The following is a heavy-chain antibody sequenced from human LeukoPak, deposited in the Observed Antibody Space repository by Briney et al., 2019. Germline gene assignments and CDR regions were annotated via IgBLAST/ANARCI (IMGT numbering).Heavy chain of an antibody. V-gene: IGHV3-30-3*01. CDR2: ISYDGSNE. CDR1: GFTFSSYA. Sequence: GRSLRLSCAASGFTFSSYAMHWVRQAPGKGLEWVAVISYDGSNEYYADSVKGRFTISRDNSKNTLYLQMNSLRADDTAVYCCARDKEDNGAYYNWFDPWGQGALVTVSS. CDR3: ARDKEDNGAYYNWFDP. J-gene: IGHJ5*02. D-gene: IGHD4-17*01.